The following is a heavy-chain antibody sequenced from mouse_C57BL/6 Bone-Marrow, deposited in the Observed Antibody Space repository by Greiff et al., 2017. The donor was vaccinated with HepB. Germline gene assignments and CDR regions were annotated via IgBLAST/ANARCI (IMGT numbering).Heavy chain of an antibody. Sequence: DVKLVESGGGLVKPGGSLKLSCAASGFTFSSYAMSWVRQTPEKRLEWVATISDGGSYTYYPDNVKGRFTISRDNAKNNLYLQMSHLKSEDTAMYYCARDDGYDEAYWGQGTLVTVSA. CDR1: GFTFSSYA. J-gene: IGHJ3*01. CDR2: ISDGGSYT. D-gene: IGHD2-2*01. CDR3: ARDDGYDEAY. V-gene: IGHV5-4*01.